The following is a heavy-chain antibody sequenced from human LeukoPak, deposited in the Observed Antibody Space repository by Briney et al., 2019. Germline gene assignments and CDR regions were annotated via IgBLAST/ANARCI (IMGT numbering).Heavy chain of an antibody. V-gene: IGHV3-30*18. J-gene: IGHJ4*02. CDR3: AKDVGYCSSTSCTWVDY. CDR2: ISYDGSNK. CDR1: GFTFNSYG. Sequence: GGSLRLSCAASGFTFNSYGMHWVRQAPGKGLEWVAVISYDGSNKYYADSVKGRFTISRDNSKNTLYLQMNSLRAEDTAVYYCAKDVGYCSSTSCTWVDYWGQGTLVTVSP. D-gene: IGHD2-2*03.